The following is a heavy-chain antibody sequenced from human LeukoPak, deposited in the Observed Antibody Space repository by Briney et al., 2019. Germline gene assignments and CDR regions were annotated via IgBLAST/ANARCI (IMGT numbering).Heavy chain of an antibody. CDR3: ARGRGPRETPYFFDY. D-gene: IGHD1-26*01. CDR1: RFTFSSYA. CDR2: ISYDGTNK. J-gene: IGHJ4*02. V-gene: IGHV3-30-3*01. Sequence: PGGSLRLSCAASRFTFSSYAMHWVRQAPGKGLEWVAVISYDGTNKYSAGSVKGRFTISRDNSKSTLYLQMNSLRGEDTAVYFCARGRGPRETPYFFDYWGQGTLVTVSS.